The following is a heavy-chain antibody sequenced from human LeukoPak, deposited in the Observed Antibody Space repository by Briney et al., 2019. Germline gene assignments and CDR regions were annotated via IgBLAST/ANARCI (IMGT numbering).Heavy chain of an antibody. D-gene: IGHD2-15*01. CDR1: GFTFSSYA. CDR2: ISYDGSNK. Sequence: GGSLRLSCAASGFTFSSYAMHWVRQAPGKGLGWVAVISYDGSNKYYADSVKGRFTISRVNSKNTLYLQMNSLRAEDTAVYYCARGARYCSGGSCYPGAFDYWGQGTLVTVSS. CDR3: ARGARYCSGGSCYPGAFDY. V-gene: IGHV3-30*04. J-gene: IGHJ4*02.